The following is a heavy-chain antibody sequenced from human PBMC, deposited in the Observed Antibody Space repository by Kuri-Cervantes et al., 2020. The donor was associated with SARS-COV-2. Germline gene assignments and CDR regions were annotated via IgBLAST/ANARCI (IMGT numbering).Heavy chain of an antibody. CDR2: INHSGST. D-gene: IGHD3-10*01. J-gene: IGHJ6*02. CDR1: GGSFSGYY. Sequence: SETLSLTCAVYGGSFSGYYWSWIRQPPGKGLEWIGEINHSGSTNYNPSLKSRVTISVDTSKNQFSLKLSSVTAADTAVYYCASGLYSGSGSRGVDVWGQGTTVTVSS. V-gene: IGHV4-34*01. CDR3: ASGLYSGSGSRGVDV.